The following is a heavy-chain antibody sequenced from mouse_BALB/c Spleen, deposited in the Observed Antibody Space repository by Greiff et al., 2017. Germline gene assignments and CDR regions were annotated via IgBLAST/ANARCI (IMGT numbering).Heavy chain of an antibody. CDR3: ARITTAVDYFDY. V-gene: IGHV7-3*02. J-gene: IGHJ2*01. CDR1: GFTFTDYY. D-gene: IGHD1-2*01. Sequence: EVMLVESGGGLVQPGGSLRLSCATSGFTFTDYYMSWVRQPPGKALEWVGFIRNKANGYTTEYSASVKGRFTISRDNSQSILYLQMNTLRAEDSATYYCARITTAVDYFDYWGQGTTLTVSA. CDR2: IRNKANGYTT.